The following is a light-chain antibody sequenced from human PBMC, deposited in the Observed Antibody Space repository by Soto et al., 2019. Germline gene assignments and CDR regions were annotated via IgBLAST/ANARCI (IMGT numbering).Light chain of an antibody. CDR2: GNS. CDR3: QSYDSGLSGYV. Sequence: QSVLTQTPSVSGAPGQRVTISCTGSSSNIGAGYDVHWYQQLPGTAPKLLIYGNSNRPSGVPDRFSGSNSGTSASLAITGLQAEDEADYYCQSYDSGLSGYVFATGTKLTVL. V-gene: IGLV1-40*01. CDR1: SSNIGAGYD. J-gene: IGLJ1*01.